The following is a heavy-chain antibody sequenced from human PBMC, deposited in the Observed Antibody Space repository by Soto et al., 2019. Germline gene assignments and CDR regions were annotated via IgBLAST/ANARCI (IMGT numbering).Heavy chain of an antibody. CDR3: ASLSSSWYSGGMDV. V-gene: IGHV4-34*01. Sequence: PSETLSLTCAVYGGSFSGYYWSWIRQPPGKGLEWIGEINHSGSTNYNPSLKSRVTISVDTSKNQFSLKLSSVTAADTAVYYCASLSSSWYSGGMDVWGQGTTVTVSS. CDR1: GGSFSGYY. CDR2: INHSGST. D-gene: IGHD6-13*01. J-gene: IGHJ6*02.